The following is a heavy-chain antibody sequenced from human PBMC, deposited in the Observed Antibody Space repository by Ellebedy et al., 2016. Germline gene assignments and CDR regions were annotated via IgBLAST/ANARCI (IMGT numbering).Heavy chain of an antibody. CDR2: IKQDESEK. CDR3: ARDYSSWSLYYFDY. CDR1: GFSFSSYW. J-gene: IGHJ4*02. V-gene: IGHV3-7*01. D-gene: IGHD6-6*01. Sequence: GESLKISXAASGFSFSSYWMNWVRQAPGKGLEWVANIKQDESEKYYVDSVKGRFTISRDNAKNSLYLQMNSLRAEDTAVYFCARDYSSWSLYYFDYWGQGTLVTVSS.